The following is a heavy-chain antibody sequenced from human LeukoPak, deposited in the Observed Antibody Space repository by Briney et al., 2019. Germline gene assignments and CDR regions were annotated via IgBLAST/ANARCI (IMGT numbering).Heavy chain of an antibody. CDR1: GFTFSSYG. CDR3: AKDLVVVPAAILGTREDYYYYGMDV. V-gene: IGHV3-30*18. Sequence: PGRSLRLSCAASGFTFSSYGMHWVRQAPGKGLEWVAVISYDGSNKYYADSVKGRFTISRDNSKNTLYLQMNSLRAEDTAVYYCAKDLVVVPAAILGTREDYYYYGMDVWGQGTTVTVSS. D-gene: IGHD2-2*02. J-gene: IGHJ6*02. CDR2: ISYDGSNK.